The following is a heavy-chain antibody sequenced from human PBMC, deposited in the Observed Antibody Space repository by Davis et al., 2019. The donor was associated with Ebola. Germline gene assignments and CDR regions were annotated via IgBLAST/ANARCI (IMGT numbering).Heavy chain of an antibody. CDR2: ISWNSGSI. Sequence: SLKISCAASGFTFDDYAMHWVRQAPGKGLEWVSGISWNSGSIGYADSVKGRFTISRDNAKNSLYLQMNSLRDEDTAVYYCARVDRRVVVIDYWGQGTLVTVSP. V-gene: IGHV3-9*01. CDR3: ARVDRRVVVIDY. CDR1: GFTFDDYA. D-gene: IGHD3-22*01. J-gene: IGHJ4*02.